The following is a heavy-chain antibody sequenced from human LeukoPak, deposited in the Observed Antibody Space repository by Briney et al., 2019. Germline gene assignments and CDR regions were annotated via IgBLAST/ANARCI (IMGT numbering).Heavy chain of an antibody. CDR3: ARVVTGEANWFDP. CDR1: GGSISSGSYY. D-gene: IGHD5-18*01. CDR2: IYTSGST. Sequence: SETLSLTCTVSGGSISSGSYYWSWIRQPAGKGLEWIGRIYTSGSTSYNPSLKSRVTISVDTSKNQFSLKLSSVTAADTAVYYCARVVTGEANWFDPWGQGTLVTVSS. V-gene: IGHV4-61*02. J-gene: IGHJ5*02.